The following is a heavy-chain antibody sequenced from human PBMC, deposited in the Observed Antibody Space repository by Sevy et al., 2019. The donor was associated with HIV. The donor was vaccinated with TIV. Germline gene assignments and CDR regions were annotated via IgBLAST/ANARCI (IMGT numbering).Heavy chain of an antibody. CDR2: IKQDGSEK. D-gene: IGHD3-3*01. Sequence: GGSLRLSCAASGFIVSSNYMSWVRQAPGKGLEWVANIKQDGSEKYYVDSVKGRFTISRDNAKNSLYLQMNSLRAEDTAVYYCARHMGSFGVVIIPDYYYGMDVWGQGTTVTVSS. V-gene: IGHV3-7*01. CDR1: GFIVSSNY. J-gene: IGHJ6*02. CDR3: ARHMGSFGVVIIPDYYYGMDV.